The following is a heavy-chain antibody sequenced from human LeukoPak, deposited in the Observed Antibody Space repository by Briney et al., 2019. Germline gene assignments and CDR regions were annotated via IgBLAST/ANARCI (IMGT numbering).Heavy chain of an antibody. Sequence: SETLSLTCAVSGYSISNGYYWGWFRQPPGKGLEWIGCIFHSGNTYYNPSLKSRVSISVDTSKNQFSLKLTSVTAADSAVYYCATQGGSSSPYYYYYMDVWGKGTTVTVSS. CDR1: GYSISNGYY. CDR3: ATQGGSSSPYYYYYMDV. V-gene: IGHV4-38-2*01. D-gene: IGHD6-13*01. CDR2: IFHSGNT. J-gene: IGHJ6*03.